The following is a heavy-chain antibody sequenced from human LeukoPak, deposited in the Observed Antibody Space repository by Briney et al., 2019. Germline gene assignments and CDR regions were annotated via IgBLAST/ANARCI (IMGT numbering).Heavy chain of an antibody. CDR2: INHSGST. CDR3: AREGSSGYWS. CDR1: GGSISTIPLY. V-gene: IGHV4-39*07. J-gene: IGHJ4*02. Sequence: PSETLSLTCTVSGGSISTIPLYWGWIRQPPGKGLEWIGEINHSGSTNYNPSLKSRVTISVDTSKNQFSLKLSSVTAADTAVYYCAREGSSGYWSWGQGTLVTVSS. D-gene: IGHD3-22*01.